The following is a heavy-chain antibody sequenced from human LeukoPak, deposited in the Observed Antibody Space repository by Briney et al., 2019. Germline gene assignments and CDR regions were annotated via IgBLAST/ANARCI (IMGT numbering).Heavy chain of an antibody. Sequence: SVKVSCKASGGTFNNYPITWVRQAPGQGLEWMGGIIPIFGTANYAQKFQGRLTITADESTTTAYMELSSLRSGDTAVYYCAREVNYYDSTAYSTFYFLYGMDVWGQGTSVTVSS. CDR2: IIPIFGTA. CDR3: AREVNYYDSTAYSTFYFLYGMDV. D-gene: IGHD3-22*01. V-gene: IGHV1-69*13. J-gene: IGHJ6*02. CDR1: GGTFNNYP.